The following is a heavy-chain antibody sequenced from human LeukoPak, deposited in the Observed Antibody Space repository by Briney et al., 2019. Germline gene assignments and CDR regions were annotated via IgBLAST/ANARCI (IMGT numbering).Heavy chain of an antibody. CDR3: ARALPDGRAEYFQH. CDR2: ISSSSSYI. CDR1: GFTFSSYS. Sequence: GGSLRLSCAASGFTFSSYSMNWVRQAPGKGLEWVSSISSSSSYIYYADSVKGRFTISRDNAKNSLYLQMNSLRAEDTAVYYCARALPDGRAEYFQHWDQGTLVTVSS. J-gene: IGHJ1*01. D-gene: IGHD1-14*01. V-gene: IGHV3-21*01.